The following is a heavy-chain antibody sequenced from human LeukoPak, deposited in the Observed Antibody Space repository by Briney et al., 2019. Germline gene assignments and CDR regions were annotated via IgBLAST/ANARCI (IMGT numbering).Heavy chain of an antibody. CDR1: GFTFSDYY. J-gene: IGHJ4*02. V-gene: IGHV3-11*06. D-gene: IGHD2-2*01. CDR3: AINSIVVPAAMDFDY. CDR2: ISSSSSYT. Sequence: GGSLRLSCAASGFTFSDYYMSWIRQATGKGLEWVSYISSSSSYTNYADSVKGRFTISRDNAKNSLYLQMNSLRAEDTAVYYCAINSIVVPAAMDFDYWGQGTLVTVSS.